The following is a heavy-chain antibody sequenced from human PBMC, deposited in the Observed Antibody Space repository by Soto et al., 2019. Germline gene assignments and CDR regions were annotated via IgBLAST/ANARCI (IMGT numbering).Heavy chain of an antibody. CDR2: IIPIFGTA. CDR3: AGGFSTSCSRSICSDYYYYGMDV. D-gene: IGHD2-2*01. Sequence: ASVKVSCKASGGTFSSYAISWVRQAPGQGLEWMGGIIPIFGTANYAQKFQGRVTITADESTSTAYMELSSLRSEDTAVYYCAGGFSTSCSRSICSDYYYYGMDVWGQGTTVTVSS. CDR1: GGTFSSYA. J-gene: IGHJ6*02. V-gene: IGHV1-69*13.